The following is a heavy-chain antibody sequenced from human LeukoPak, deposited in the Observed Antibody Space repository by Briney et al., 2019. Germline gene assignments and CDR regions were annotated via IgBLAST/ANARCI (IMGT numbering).Heavy chain of an antibody. Sequence: SETLSLTCTVSGGSVSSGSHYWSWIRQPPGKGLEWIGYIYYSGSTNYNPSLKSRVTISVDTSKNQFSLKLSSVTAADTAVYYCARVEPEAYCSGGSCFAHDYWGQGTLVTVSS. D-gene: IGHD2-15*01. CDR2: IYYSGST. CDR3: ARVEPEAYCSGGSCFAHDY. V-gene: IGHV4-61*01. J-gene: IGHJ4*02. CDR1: GGSVSSGSHY.